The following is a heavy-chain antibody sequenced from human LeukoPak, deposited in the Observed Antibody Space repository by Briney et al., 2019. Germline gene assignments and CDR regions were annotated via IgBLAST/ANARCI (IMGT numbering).Heavy chain of an antibody. D-gene: IGHD1-26*01. CDR2: IYYSGST. J-gene: IGHJ4*02. Sequence: SETLSLTCTVSGGSISSYYWSWIRQPPGKGLEWIGYIYYSGSTNYNPSLKSRVTISVDTSKNQFSLKLSSVTAADTAVYYCARLVGAHHDYWGQGTLVTVSS. V-gene: IGHV4-59*08. CDR1: GGSISSYY. CDR3: ARLVGAHHDY.